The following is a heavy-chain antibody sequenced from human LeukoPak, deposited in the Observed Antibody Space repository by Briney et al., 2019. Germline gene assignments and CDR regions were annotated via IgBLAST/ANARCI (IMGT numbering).Heavy chain of an antibody. V-gene: IGHV3-66*01. J-gene: IGHJ4*02. Sequence: GGSLRLSCAASGFTVSSNYMSWVRQAPGKGLEWVSVIYSGGSTYYADSVKGRFTISRDNSKNTLYLQMSSLRAEDTAVYYCARDPYGDYYFDYWGQGTLVTVSS. CDR1: GFTVSSNY. CDR2: IYSGGST. D-gene: IGHD4-17*01. CDR3: ARDPYGDYYFDY.